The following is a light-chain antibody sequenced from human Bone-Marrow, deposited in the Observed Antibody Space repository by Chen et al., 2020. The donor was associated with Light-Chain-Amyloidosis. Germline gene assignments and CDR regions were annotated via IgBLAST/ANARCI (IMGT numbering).Light chain of an antibody. V-gene: IGLV2-23*02. CDR3: CSYDDFKSSWV. CDR2: EVT. J-gene: IGLJ3*02. Sequence: QSVLTQPASVSGSPGQSITITCTGTSSVVGNHDIVSWYQQHPGKAPKFLIYEVTKRPSGVSNRCPGSKSGNPAYRKLAGLRAGGEAECYCCSYDDFKSSWVFGGGTVLTV. CDR1: SSVVGNHDI.